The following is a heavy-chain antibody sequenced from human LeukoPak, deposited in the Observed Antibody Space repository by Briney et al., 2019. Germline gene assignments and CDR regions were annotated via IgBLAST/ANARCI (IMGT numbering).Heavy chain of an antibody. J-gene: IGHJ4*02. V-gene: IGHV4-4*07. CDR3: ARRWGRRQWLGGHGKYYFDY. CDR1: GGSISSYY. D-gene: IGHD6-19*01. Sequence: PSETLSLTCTVSGGSISSYYWSWIRQPAGKGLEWIGRIYTSGSTNYNPSLKSRVTISVDTSKNQFSLKLSSVTAADTAVYYCARRWGRRQWLGGHGKYYFDYWGQGTLVTVSS. CDR2: IYTSGST.